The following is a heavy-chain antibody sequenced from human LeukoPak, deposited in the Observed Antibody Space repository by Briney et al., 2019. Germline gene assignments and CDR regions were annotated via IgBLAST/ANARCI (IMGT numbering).Heavy chain of an antibody. J-gene: IGHJ1*01. D-gene: IGHD5-24*01. CDR3: TRGADDYKTGS. CDR2: FHPSGTT. CDR1: GDFVINDNSI. V-gene: IGHV4-31*02. Sequence: PSQTLSLICSVSGDFVINDNSIWSWIRQHPEKGLGWIGHFHPSGTTYYNPSLKSRLTISIDTSKNHFSLEMTSMTAADTAVYYCTRGADDYKTGSWGQGTLVTVSS.